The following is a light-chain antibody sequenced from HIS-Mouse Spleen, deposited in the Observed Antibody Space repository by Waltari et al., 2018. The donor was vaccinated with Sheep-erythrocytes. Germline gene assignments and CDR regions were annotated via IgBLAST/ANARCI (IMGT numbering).Light chain of an antibody. CDR2: VAS. J-gene: IGKJ2*01. CDR3: QQYYSTPPT. CDR1: QSVLYSSNNKNY. Sequence: DIVMTQSPDSLAAALGERATINCQSSQSVLYSSNNKNYLAWYQQQPGQPPKLLIYVASTRDSGVPDRFIGSGSGTDFTLTISSLQAEDVAVYYCQQYYSTPPTFGQGTKLEIK. V-gene: IGKV4-1*01.